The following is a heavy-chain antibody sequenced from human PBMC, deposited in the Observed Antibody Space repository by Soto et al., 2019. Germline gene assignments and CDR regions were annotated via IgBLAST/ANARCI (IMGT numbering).Heavy chain of an antibody. CDR1: GFSVSTNY. J-gene: IGHJ6*02. V-gene: IGHV3-53*02. Sequence: EVQLVETGGGLIQPGGSLRLSCAASGFSVSTNYMSWVRQAPGKGLEWVSVTYTGGRTDYEDSVKGRFTISRDNSKNTLYLQMNRLRVEDTAVYYCARDRGVISGYDGGMDVWGQGTTVTVSS. CDR2: TYTGGRT. D-gene: IGHD5-12*01. CDR3: ARDRGVISGYDGGMDV.